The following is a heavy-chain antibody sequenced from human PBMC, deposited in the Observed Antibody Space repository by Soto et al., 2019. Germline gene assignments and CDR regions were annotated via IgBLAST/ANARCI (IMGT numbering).Heavy chain of an antibody. CDR2: IYYSGST. D-gene: IGHD5-18*01. V-gene: IGHV4-39*01. CDR1: GGSISSSRFY. J-gene: IGHJ4*02. Sequence: SETQSLTCTVSGGSISSSRFYWGWIRQPPGKGLEWIGSIYYSGSTYYNPSLKSRVTISVDTSKNQFSLKLSSVTAADTAVYYCARFNTATDYFDYWGQG. CDR3: ARFNTATDYFDY.